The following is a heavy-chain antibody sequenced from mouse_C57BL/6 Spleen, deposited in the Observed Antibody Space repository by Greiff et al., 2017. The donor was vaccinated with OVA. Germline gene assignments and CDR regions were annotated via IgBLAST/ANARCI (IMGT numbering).Heavy chain of an antibody. CDR2: IDPSDSYT. J-gene: IGHJ1*03. CDR3: ARWELGRGYFDV. D-gene: IGHD4-1*01. V-gene: IGHV1-69*01. Sequence: QVQLQQPGAELVMPGASVKLSCKASGYTFTSYWMHWVKQRPGQGLEWIGEIDPSDSYTNYNQKFKGKSTLTVDKSSSTAYMQLSSLTSEDSAGYYCARWELGRGYFDVWGTGTTVTVSS. CDR1: GYTFTSYW.